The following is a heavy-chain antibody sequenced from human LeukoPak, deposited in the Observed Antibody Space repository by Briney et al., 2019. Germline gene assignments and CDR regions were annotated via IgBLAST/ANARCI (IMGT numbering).Heavy chain of an antibody. CDR1: GYTFTGYY. CDR2: INPNSGGT. D-gene: IGHD2-15*01. J-gene: IGHJ3*02. CDR3: ATAGGYCSGGPCYSPMGGAAFDI. V-gene: IGHV1-2*02. Sequence: ASVKVSCKASGYTFTGYYMHWVRQAPGQGLEWMGWINPNSGGTNYAQKFQGRVTMTRDTSISTAYMELRKLRSDATAVFYCATAGGYCSGGPCYSPMGGAAFDIWGQGTMVTLPS.